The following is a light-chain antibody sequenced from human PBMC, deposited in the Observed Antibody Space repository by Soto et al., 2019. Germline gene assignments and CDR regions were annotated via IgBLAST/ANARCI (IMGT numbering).Light chain of an antibody. CDR1: QSVSSY. Sequence: EIALTQSPATLSLSPGERATLSCRASQSVSSYLAWYQQKPGQAPRLLIYDASNRATGIPARFSGSGSGTDFTLTISSLEPEDFAVYYCQQRSNWPLGTFGQGTKLEIK. J-gene: IGKJ2*01. V-gene: IGKV3-11*01. CDR3: QQRSNWPLGT. CDR2: DAS.